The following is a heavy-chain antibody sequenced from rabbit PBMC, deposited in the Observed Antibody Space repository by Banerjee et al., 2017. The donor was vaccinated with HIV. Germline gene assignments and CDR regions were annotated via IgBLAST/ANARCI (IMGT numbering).Heavy chain of an antibody. Sequence: QSLEESGGDLVKPGASLTLTCRASGFSFSSSYWICWVRQAPGKGLEWIACIYAGSSGSTYYASWAKGRFTISKTSSTTVTLQMNSLTAADTATYFCARGATMTMVIRLWGPGTLVTVS. V-gene: IGHV1S40*01. CDR1: GFSFSSSYW. CDR3: ARGATMTMVIRL. D-gene: IGHD2-1*01. J-gene: IGHJ6*01. CDR2: IYAGSSGST.